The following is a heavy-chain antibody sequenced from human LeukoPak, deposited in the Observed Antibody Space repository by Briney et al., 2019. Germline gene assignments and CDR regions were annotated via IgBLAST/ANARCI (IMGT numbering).Heavy chain of an antibody. CDR2: INHSGST. J-gene: IGHJ3*02. D-gene: IGHD3-22*01. CDR1: GGSFSGYY. Sequence: SETLSLTCAVYGGSFSGYYWSWIRQPPGKGLEWIGEINHSGSTNYNPSLKSRVTISVDTSKNQFSLKLSSVTAADTAVYYCASPSSGYDSYAFDIWGQGTMVTVSS. CDR3: ASPSSGYDSYAFDI. V-gene: IGHV4-34*01.